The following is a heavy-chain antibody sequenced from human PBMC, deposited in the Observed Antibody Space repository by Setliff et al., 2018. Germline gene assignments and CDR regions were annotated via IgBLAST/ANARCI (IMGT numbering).Heavy chain of an antibody. D-gene: IGHD3-22*01. CDR1: GFTFGDYA. CDR3: AKDRGYYDSSGSSGWFDY. J-gene: IGHJ4*02. CDR2: YGGSGGST. V-gene: IGHV3-23*01. Sequence: PGGSLRLSCTASGFTFGDYAMSWVRQAPGKGLEWVGFIRSKAYGGSGGSTYYADSVKGRFTISRDNSKNTLYLQMNSLRAEDTAVYYCAKDRGYYDSSGSSGWFDYWGQGTLVTVSS.